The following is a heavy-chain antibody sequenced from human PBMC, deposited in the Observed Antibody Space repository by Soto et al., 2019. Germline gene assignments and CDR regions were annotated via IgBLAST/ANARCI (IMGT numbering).Heavy chain of an antibody. J-gene: IGHJ4*02. V-gene: IGHV5-51*01. CDR3: ARRNPYYGSGSYPYPFDY. D-gene: IGHD3-10*01. Sequence: PGESLKISCKGSGYSFSNYWIVWVRQMPGKGLEWMGIIYPGDSETKYSPSFQGQVTISADKSINTAYLQWISLKASDTAMYCCARRNPYYGSGSYPYPFDYWGQGTLVTVSS. CDR2: IYPGDSET. CDR1: GYSFSNYW.